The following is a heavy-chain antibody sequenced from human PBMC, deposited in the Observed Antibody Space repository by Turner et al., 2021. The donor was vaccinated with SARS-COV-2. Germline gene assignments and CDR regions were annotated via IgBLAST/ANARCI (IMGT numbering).Heavy chain of an antibody. D-gene: IGHD6-13*01. J-gene: IGHJ6*02. CDR3: ARRTQGYFNYGMDV. Sequence: QVQLQESGPGLVKPSGTLPPNCAVSVGSISSSTWWSWVRQPPGKGLEWIGEIYHSGNTNYNPSLKSRVTISVDKSKNQFSLKLTSVTAADTAVYFCARRTQGYFNYGMDVWGQGTTVTVSS. CDR2: IYHSGNT. V-gene: IGHV4-4*02. CDR1: VGSISSSTW.